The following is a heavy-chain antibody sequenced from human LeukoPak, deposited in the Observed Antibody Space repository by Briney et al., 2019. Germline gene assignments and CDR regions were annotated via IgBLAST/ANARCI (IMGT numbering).Heavy chain of an antibody. V-gene: IGHV4-34*01. CDR1: GGSFSGYY. J-gene: IGHJ6*02. CDR2: INHSGST. D-gene: IGHD2-15*01. Sequence: PSETLSLTCAVYGGSFSGYYWSWIRRPPGKGLEWIGEINHSGSTNYNPSLKSRVTIPVDTSKNQFSLKLSSVTAADTAVYYCARDIRYYYGMDVWGQGTTVTVSS. CDR3: ARDIRYYYGMDV.